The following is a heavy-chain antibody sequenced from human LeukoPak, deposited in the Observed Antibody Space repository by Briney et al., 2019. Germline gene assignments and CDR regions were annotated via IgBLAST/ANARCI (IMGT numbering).Heavy chain of an antibody. CDR2: IYYSGST. V-gene: IGHV4-59*01. J-gene: IGHJ6*03. Sequence: PSETLSLTCTVSGGSISSYYWSWFRQPPGKGLEWIGYIYYSGSTNYNPSLKSRVTISVDTSKNQFSLKLSSVTAADTAVYYCARDLRGYTYGYINFYNYMDVWGKGTTVTVSS. CDR3: ARDLRGYTYGYINFYNYMDV. D-gene: IGHD5-18*01. CDR1: GGSISSYY.